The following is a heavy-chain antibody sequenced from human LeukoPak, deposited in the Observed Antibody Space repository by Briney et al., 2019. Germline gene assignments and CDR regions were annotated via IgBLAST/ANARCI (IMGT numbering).Heavy chain of an antibody. V-gene: IGHV3-30-3*01. CDR3: ARDPSSTMTRWFQH. CDR1: GFTFSLYW. CDR2: ISYDGSNK. J-gene: IGHJ1*01. Sequence: PGGSLRLSCAASGFTFSLYWMTWVRQAPGKGLEWVAVISYDGSNKYYADSVKGRFTISRDNSKNTLYLQMNSLRAEDTAVYYCARDPSSTMTRWFQHWGQGTLVTVSS. D-gene: IGHD3-22*01.